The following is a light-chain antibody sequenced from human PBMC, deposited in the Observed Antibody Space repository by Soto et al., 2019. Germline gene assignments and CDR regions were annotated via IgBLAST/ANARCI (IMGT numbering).Light chain of an antibody. J-gene: IGLJ2*01. Sequence: QPVLTQPPSVSGAPGQRVTISCTGSSSNIGAGYDVHWYQQLPGTAPKLLIYGNNNRPSGVPDRFSGSKSGTSASLAITGLQADDEADYYCQSYDNSLSGLFGGGTKLTVL. CDR3: QSYDNSLSGL. CDR1: SSNIGAGYD. CDR2: GNN. V-gene: IGLV1-40*01.